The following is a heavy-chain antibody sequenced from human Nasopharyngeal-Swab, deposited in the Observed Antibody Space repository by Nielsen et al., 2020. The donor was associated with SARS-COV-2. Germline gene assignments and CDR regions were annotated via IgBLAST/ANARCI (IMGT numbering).Heavy chain of an antibody. CDR3: VRRPYSFGYRDTFDI. CDR2: IFYSGST. Sequence: SETLSLTCIVSGGSISISSYYWGWIRQPPGKGLEWIGHIFYSGSTHYNPSLQSRVTISVDTSKNQFSLKLTSVTAADAAVYYCVRRPYSFGYRDTFDIWGQGTMVTVSS. CDR1: GGSISISSYY. D-gene: IGHD3-22*01. J-gene: IGHJ3*02. V-gene: IGHV4-39*01.